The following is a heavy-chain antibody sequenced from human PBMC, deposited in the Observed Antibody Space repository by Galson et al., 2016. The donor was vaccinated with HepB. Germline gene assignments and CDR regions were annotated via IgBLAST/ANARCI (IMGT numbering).Heavy chain of an antibody. J-gene: IGHJ4*02. D-gene: IGHD2-21*01. CDR3: ARGDCGGDCYVDY. V-gene: IGHV4-59*01. CDR2: IYYSGST. CDR1: GGSISSYY. Sequence: SETLSLTCTVSGGSISSYYWSWIRQPPGKGLEWIGYIYYSGSTNYNPSLKSRVTISVDTSKNQFSLKLSSVTAADTAVCYCARGDCGGDCYVDYWGQGTLVTVSS.